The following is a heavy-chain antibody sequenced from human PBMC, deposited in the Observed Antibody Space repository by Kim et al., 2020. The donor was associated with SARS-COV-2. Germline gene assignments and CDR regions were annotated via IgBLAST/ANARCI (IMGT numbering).Heavy chain of an antibody. CDR2: IIPIFGTA. CDR3: ARVSRRNYDILTPHYFDY. J-gene: IGHJ4*02. D-gene: IGHD3-9*01. CDR1: GGTFSSYA. Sequence: SVKVSCKASGGTFSSYAISWVRQAPGQGLEWMGGIIPIFGTANYAQKFQGRVTITADESTSTAYMELSSLRSEDTAVYYCARVSRRNYDILTPHYFDYWGQGTLVTVSS. V-gene: IGHV1-69*13.